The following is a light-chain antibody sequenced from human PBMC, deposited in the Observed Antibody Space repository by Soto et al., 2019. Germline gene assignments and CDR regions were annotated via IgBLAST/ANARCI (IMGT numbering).Light chain of an antibody. V-gene: IGLV1-47*01. CDR1: NSNIGSKY. Sequence: QSVLTQPPSASGTPGQRVTISCSGSNSNIGSKYVYWYQQLPGTAPKLLLYRKNQRPSGVPDRFSGSKSGTSASLAISGLRSEDEADYYCVAWDNSLVGGPAFGGGTKLTVL. J-gene: IGLJ2*01. CDR3: VAWDNSLVGGPA. CDR2: RKN.